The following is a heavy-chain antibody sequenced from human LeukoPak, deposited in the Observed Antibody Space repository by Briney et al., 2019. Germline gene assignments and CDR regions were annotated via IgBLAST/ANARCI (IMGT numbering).Heavy chain of an antibody. J-gene: IGHJ4*02. D-gene: IGHD4-17*01. V-gene: IGHV3-33*06. Sequence: GGSLRLSCAASGFTFTTYGIHWVRQAPGKGLEWVAVVWPDGSIKYYADSVKGRFTISRDNSKNTLYLQMNSLRAEDTAVYYCAKSYDYGDLYYFDYWGQGTLVTVSS. CDR2: VWPDGSIK. CDR1: GFTFTTYG. CDR3: AKSYDYGDLYYFDY.